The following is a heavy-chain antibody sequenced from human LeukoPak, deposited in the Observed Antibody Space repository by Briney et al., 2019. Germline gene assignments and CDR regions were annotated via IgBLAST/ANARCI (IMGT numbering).Heavy chain of an antibody. D-gene: IGHD3-9*01. J-gene: IGHJ4*02. Sequence: GASVKVSCKASGYTFSNYGVTWLRQAPGQGVEWMGWISVYTGYTNYAQNFQTRVTMTTDTPTNTAYMELKSLTSDETDVHFCARDGGYFDWPRPRPGKYYFDYWGQGTLVTVTS. CDR1: GYTFSNYG. CDR3: ARDGGYFDWPRPRPGKYYFDY. CDR2: ISVYTGYT. V-gene: IGHV1-18*01.